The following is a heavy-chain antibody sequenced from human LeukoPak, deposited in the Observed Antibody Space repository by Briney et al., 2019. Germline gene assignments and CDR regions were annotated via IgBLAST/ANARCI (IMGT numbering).Heavy chain of an antibody. CDR1: GGSISSGSYY. J-gene: IGHJ4*02. V-gene: IGHV4-61*02. D-gene: IGHD2-15*01. Sequence: PSETLSLTCTVSGGSISSGSYYWSWLRQPAGKGLEWIGRIYTSGSTNYNPSLKSRVTISVDTSKNQFSLKLSSATAADTAVYYCARETRDIVVVTYLDYWGQGTLVTVSS. CDR2: IYTSGST. CDR3: ARETRDIVVVTYLDY.